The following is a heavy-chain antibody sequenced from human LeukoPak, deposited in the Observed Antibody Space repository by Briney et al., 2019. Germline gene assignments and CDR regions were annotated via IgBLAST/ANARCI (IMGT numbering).Heavy chain of an antibody. J-gene: IGHJ5*02. D-gene: IGHD5-12*01. CDR1: GGTFSSYA. CDR3: ARDRAQWLPPEGPWFDP. Sequence: SVKVSCKASGGTFSSYAISWVRQAPGQGLEWMGGIIPIFGTANYTQKFQGRVTITTDESTSTAYMELSSLRSEDTAVYYCARDRAQWLPPEGPWFDPWGQGTLVTVSS. V-gene: IGHV1-69*05. CDR2: IIPIFGTA.